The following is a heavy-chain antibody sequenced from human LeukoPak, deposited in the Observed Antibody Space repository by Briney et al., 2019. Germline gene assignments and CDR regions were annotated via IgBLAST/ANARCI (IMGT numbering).Heavy chain of an antibody. D-gene: IGHD3-10*01. CDR1: GFAVSSNY. CDR3: AKLKGWYGEGYFDY. V-gene: IGHV3-53*01. Sequence: GGSLRLSCAASGFAVSSNYMSWVRQAPGKRLEWVSVIYSDGRTYYADSVKGRFTISRDISKNTLFLQMTSLRAEDTAVYYCAKLKGWYGEGYFDYWGQGTLVTVSS. CDR2: IYSDGRT. J-gene: IGHJ4*02.